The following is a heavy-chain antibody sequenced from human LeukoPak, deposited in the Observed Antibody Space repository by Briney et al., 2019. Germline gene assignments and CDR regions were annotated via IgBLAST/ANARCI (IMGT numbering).Heavy chain of an antibody. CDR1: GFTFSTYS. D-gene: IGHD3-16*01. Sequence: GGSLRLSCVASGFTFSTYSLNWVRQAPGKGLEWVSSISGSSRYIYYADLVKGRFTISRDNSKNTVSLQMESLRAEDTALYYCAKDYAVGSIDYWGQGTLVTVSS. CDR2: ISGSSRYI. J-gene: IGHJ4*02. V-gene: IGHV3-21*04. CDR3: AKDYAVGSIDY.